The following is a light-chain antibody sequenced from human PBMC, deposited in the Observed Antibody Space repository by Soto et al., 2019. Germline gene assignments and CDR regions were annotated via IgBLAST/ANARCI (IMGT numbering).Light chain of an antibody. CDR3: ATWDDSLDGDV. CDR1: SSNIGSNT. V-gene: IGLV1-44*01. J-gene: IGLJ1*01. CDR2: SHN. Sequence: QSVLTQPPSASGTPGQRVTISCSGSSSNIGSNTVNWYQQLPGTAPKLLIYSHNQRPSGVPDRFSVSKSGTSASLAISGLQSEDEADYYCATWDDSLDGDVFGTGTKVAV.